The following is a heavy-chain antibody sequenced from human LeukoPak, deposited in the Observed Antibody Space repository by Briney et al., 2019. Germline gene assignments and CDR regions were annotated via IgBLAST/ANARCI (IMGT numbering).Heavy chain of an antibody. D-gene: IGHD3-22*01. CDR1: GFTFSSDS. CDR2: ISSSSSYK. V-gene: IGHV3-21*01. CDR3: ARDTAYYDSSGYYQFDY. J-gene: IGHJ4*02. Sequence: GGSLRLSCAASGFTFSSDSMNWVRQAPGKGLEYVSSISSSSSYKYYADSVKGRFTISRDNAKNSLYLQMNSLRAEDTAVYYCARDTAYYDSSGYYQFDYWGQGTLVTVSS.